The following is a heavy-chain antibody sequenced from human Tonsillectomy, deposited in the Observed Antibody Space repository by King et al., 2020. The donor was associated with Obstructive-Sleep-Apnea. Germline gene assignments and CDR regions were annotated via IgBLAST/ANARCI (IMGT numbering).Heavy chain of an antibody. Sequence: QLVQSGAEVKKPGASVKVSCKVSGYTLTELSMHWVRQAPGKGLEWMGSFDPEDGETIYAQKFQGRVTMTEVTSTDTAYMELSSLRSEDTAVYYCATNPMDGFWSSYYRGDYYYYGMDVWGQGTTVTVSS. J-gene: IGHJ6*02. CDR2: FDPEDGET. V-gene: IGHV1-24*01. CDR3: ATNPMDGFWSSYYRGDYYYYGMDV. D-gene: IGHD3-3*01. CDR1: GYTLTELS.